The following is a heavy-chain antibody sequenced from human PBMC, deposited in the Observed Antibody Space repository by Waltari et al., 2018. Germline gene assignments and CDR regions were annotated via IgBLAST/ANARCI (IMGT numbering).Heavy chain of an antibody. Sequence: EVQLVETGGGLIQPGGSLRLSCAASGFTVGGNYMTWVRQAPGKGLEWVSIIYSGGSTYYADSGKGRFTISRDNSKNMLYLQMNSLRAEDMAVYYCAASGYSSGWDFDYWGQGTLVTVSS. CDR3: AASGYSSGWDFDY. CDR2: IYSGGST. CDR1: GFTVGGNY. D-gene: IGHD6-19*01. J-gene: IGHJ4*02. V-gene: IGHV3-53*02.